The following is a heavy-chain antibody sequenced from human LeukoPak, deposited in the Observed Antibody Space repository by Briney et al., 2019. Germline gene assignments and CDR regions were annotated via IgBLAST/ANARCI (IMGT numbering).Heavy chain of an antibody. J-gene: IGHJ5*02. CDR3: ARVDKQLLFNRNKGGFDP. D-gene: IGHD1-14*01. V-gene: IGHV3-30*04. CDR1: GFTFSSYA. CDR2: ISYDGSNK. Sequence: GGSLRLSCAASGFTFSSYALHWVRQAPGKGLEWVAVISYDGSNKYYADSVKGRFTISRDNSKNTLYLQMNSLRPEDTAVYYCARVDKQLLFNRNKGGFDPWGQGTLVTVSS.